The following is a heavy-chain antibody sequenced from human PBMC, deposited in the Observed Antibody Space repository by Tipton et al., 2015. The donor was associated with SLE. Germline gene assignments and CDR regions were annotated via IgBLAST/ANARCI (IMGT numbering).Heavy chain of an antibody. V-gene: IGHV4-38-2*01. CDR1: GYSISSGYY. CDR3: ARGWVAGYFDY. Sequence: TLSLTCAVSGYSISSGYYWGWIRQPPGKGLEWIGSINHSGSTNYNPSLKSRVTISVDTSKNQFSLKLSSVTAADTAVYYCARGWVAGYFDYWGQGTLVTASS. CDR2: INHSGST. D-gene: IGHD6-19*01. J-gene: IGHJ4*02.